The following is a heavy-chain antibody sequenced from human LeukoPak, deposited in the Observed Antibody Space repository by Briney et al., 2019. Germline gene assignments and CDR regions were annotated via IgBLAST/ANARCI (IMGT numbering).Heavy chain of an antibody. V-gene: IGHV3-30*04. Sequence: PGGSLRLSCAASGFTFSSYAMHWVRQAPGKGLEWVAVISYDGSNKYYADSVKGRFTISRDNSKNTLYLQMNSLRAEDTAVYYCARDSYGTHFDYWGQGTLVTVSS. D-gene: IGHD3-10*01. CDR1: GFTFSSYA. CDR2: ISYDGSNK. J-gene: IGHJ4*02. CDR3: ARDSYGTHFDY.